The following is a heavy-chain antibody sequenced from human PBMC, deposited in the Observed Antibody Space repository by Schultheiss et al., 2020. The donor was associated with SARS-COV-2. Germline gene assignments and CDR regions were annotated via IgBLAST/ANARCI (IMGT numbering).Heavy chain of an antibody. J-gene: IGHJ5*02. CDR1: GGSISSYY. Sequence: SETLSLTCTVSGGSISSYYWSWIRQPPGKGLEWIGSIYYSGSTNYNPSLKSRVTISVDTSKNQFSLKLSSVTAADTAVYYCARVGVVVVPAAIGGWFDPWGQGTLVTVSS. CDR2: IYYSGST. CDR3: ARVGVVVVPAAIGGWFDP. V-gene: IGHV4-59*08. D-gene: IGHD2-2*02.